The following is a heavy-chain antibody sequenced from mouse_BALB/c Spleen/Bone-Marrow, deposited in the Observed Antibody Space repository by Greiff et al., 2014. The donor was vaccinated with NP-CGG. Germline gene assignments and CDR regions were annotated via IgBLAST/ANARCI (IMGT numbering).Heavy chain of an antibody. CDR1: GYTFTSYT. J-gene: IGHJ3*01. V-gene: IGHV1-4*01. D-gene: IGHD2-4*01. CDR3: AREGLRAWFVY. Sequence: QVQLQQSGAELARPGASVKMSCKASGYTFTSYTIHWVKQRPGQGLEWIGYINPSSDYTNYNQKFKDKATLTADKSSSTAYMQLSSLTSEDPAVYYCAREGLRAWFVYWGQGTLVTVSA. CDR2: INPSSDYT.